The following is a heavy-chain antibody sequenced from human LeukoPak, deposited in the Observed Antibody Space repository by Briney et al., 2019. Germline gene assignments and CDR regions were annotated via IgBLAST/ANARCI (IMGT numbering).Heavy chain of an antibody. J-gene: IGHJ4*02. CDR3: ARLTVWFGELRGIDY. Sequence: PSETLSLTCTVSGGSISSYYWSWIRQPPGKGLEWIGYIYYSGSTNYNPSLKSRVTISVDTSKNQFSLKLSSVTAADTAVYYCARLTVWFGELRGIDYWGQGTLVTVSS. D-gene: IGHD3-10*01. CDR1: GGSISSYY. CDR2: IYYSGST. V-gene: IGHV4-59*01.